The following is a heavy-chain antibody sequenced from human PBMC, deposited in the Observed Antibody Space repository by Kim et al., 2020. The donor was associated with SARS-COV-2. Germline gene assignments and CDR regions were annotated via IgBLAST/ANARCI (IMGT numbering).Heavy chain of an antibody. CDR2: ISSNGGIK. D-gene: IGHD2-15*01. CDR1: GSTLSISA. Sequence: GGSLCLSCEVSGSTLSISAFHWVRQAPGTGKEWEAVISSNGGIKYYEESVKGRSTIYRDNSKNTLSLEMTSLTPEDTAVYFCVRAAVAVNHPYFFHYIDGWGKGSNVIFSS. V-gene: IGHV3-30-3*01. J-gene: IGHJ6*03. CDR3: VRAAVAVNHPYFFHYIDG.